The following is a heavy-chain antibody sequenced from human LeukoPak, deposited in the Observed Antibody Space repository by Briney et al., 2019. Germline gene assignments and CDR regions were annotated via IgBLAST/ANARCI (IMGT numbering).Heavy chain of an antibody. Sequence: GGSLRLSCAASGFTFSSYAMSWVRQAPGKGLEWVSAFSGSGGGTYYADSVKGRFTISRDNSKNTLYLQMNSLRGEDTAVYYCARDRDTTMIAADYWGQGTLVTVSS. J-gene: IGHJ4*02. CDR3: ARDRDTTMIAADY. CDR1: GFTFSSYA. V-gene: IGHV3-23*01. CDR2: FSGSGGGT. D-gene: IGHD5-18*01.